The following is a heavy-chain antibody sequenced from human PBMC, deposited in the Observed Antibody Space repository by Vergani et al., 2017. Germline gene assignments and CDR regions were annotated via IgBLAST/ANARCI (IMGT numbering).Heavy chain of an antibody. J-gene: IGHJ6*02. D-gene: IGHD6-13*01. CDR3: ARGDRIAAAGTGGYYYYYGMDV. CDR1: GYTFTSYD. Sequence: QVQLVQSGAEVKKPGASVKVSCKASGYTFTSYDINWVRQATGQGLEWMGWMNPNSGNTGYAQKFQGRVTMTRNTSISTAYMELSSLRSEDTAVYYCARGDRIAAAGTGGYYYYYGMDVWGQGTTVTVSS. V-gene: IGHV1-8*01. CDR2: MNPNSGNT.